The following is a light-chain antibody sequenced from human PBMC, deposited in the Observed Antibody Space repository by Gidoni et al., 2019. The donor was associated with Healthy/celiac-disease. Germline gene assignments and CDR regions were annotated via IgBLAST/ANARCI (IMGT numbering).Light chain of an antibody. V-gene: IGKV1-5*03. J-gene: IGKJ2*01. Sequence: DIQMTPSPSSLSASVGDSVTITCRASQSISSWLAWYQQKPGKAPKLLIYTASSLESGVPSRCSGSGSGTEFNLTISSLQHDDFATYYCQQYNSYPYTFGQGTKLEIK. CDR2: TAS. CDR3: QQYNSYPYT. CDR1: QSISSW.